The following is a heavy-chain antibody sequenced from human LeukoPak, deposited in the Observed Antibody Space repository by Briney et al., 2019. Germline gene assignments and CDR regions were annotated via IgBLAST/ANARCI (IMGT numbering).Heavy chain of an antibody. Sequence: GGSLRLSCAASGLTLSSYWMHWVRQAPGKGLVWVSRINSDGSSTRYADSVKGRFTISRANAKNTLYLQMNSLRAEDTAVYYCAELTSMVEQYWGQGTLVTVSS. D-gene: IGHD3-10*01. CDR2: INSDGSST. J-gene: IGHJ4*02. CDR3: AELTSMVEQY. CDR1: GLTLSSYW. V-gene: IGHV3-74*01.